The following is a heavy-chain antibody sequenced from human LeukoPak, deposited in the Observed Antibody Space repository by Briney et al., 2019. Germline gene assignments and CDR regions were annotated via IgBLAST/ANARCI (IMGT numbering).Heavy chain of an antibody. D-gene: IGHD3-22*01. V-gene: IGHV1-8*01. CDR1: GYTFTSYD. CDR2: MNPNSGNT. CDR3: ATDDPYYYDSSGYSFDY. J-gene: IGHJ4*02. Sequence: ASVKVSCKASGYTFTSYDINWVRQATGQGLEWMGWMNPNSGNTGYAQKFQGRVTMTRNTSISTAYMELSSLRSEDTAVYYCATDDPYYYDSSGYSFDYWGQGTLVTVSS.